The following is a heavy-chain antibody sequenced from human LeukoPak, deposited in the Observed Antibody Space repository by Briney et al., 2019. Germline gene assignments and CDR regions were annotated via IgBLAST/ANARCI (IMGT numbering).Heavy chain of an antibody. CDR3: ARDQDGMGTTMDL. V-gene: IGHV3-74*01. CDR1: GFSFCRYW. J-gene: IGHJ4*02. Sequence: PGGSLRLSCAASGFSFCRYWMHWVRQAPGEGLMWVSRINSDGSSTWYADSVKGRFTISRDNARNTLSLQMSSLGVEDTALYYCARDQDGMGTTMDLWGQGTQVIVSS. CDR2: INSDGSST. D-gene: IGHD1-1*01.